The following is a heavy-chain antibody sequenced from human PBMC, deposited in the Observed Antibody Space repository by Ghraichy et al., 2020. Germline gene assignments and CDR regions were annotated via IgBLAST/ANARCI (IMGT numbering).Heavy chain of an antibody. CDR1: GGSFSGYY. CDR3: ARGLTALRITIFGVVIIEGWFDP. J-gene: IGHJ5*02. D-gene: IGHD3-3*01. CDR2: INHSGST. V-gene: IGHV4-34*01. Sequence: ESLNISCAVYGGSFSGYYWSWIRQPPGKGLEWIGEINHSGSTNYNPSLKSRVTISVDTSKNQFSLKLSSVTAADTAVYYCARGLTALRITIFGVVIIEGWFDPWGQGTLVTVSA.